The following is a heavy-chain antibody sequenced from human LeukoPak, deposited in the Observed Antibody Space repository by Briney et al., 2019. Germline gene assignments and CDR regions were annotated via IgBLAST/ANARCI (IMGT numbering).Heavy chain of an antibody. J-gene: IGHJ4*02. V-gene: IGHV4-59*11. CDR1: GGSLSTHH. CDR3: ARGYDSSAYYPFNY. CDR2: ISDSGST. Sequence: PSETLSLTCIVSGGSLSTHHWSWIRQSPGRGLEWIGYISDSGSTNYNPSLKSRVTISVDTSKNQFSLMLSSVTAADTAVYYCARGYDSSAYYPFNYWGQGTLVTVSS. D-gene: IGHD3-22*01.